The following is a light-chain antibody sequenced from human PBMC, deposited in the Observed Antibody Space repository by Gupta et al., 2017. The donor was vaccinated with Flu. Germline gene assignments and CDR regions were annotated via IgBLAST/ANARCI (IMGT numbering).Light chain of an antibody. CDR3: QSYDNSLRGSGF. V-gene: IGLV1-40*01. Sequence: VTISCTGSRSNIGNYDVHWYQQLPAADHTLRIVVNNNRPSGVPDRFSCSNSGTYDSPAITGLQADDEAEYDYQSYDNSLRGSGFFGTGTKLTVL. J-gene: IGLJ1*01. CDR2: VNN. CDR1: RSNIGNYD.